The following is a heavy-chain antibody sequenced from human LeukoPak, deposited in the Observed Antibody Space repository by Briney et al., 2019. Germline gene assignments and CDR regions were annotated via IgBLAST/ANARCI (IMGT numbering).Heavy chain of an antibody. Sequence: ASVKVSCKASGYTFTSYGISWVRQAPGQGLEWMGWISAYNGNTNYAQKLQSRVTMTTDTSTSTAYMELRSLRSDDTAVYYCAAQAGDILTGYSHLFDYWGQGTLVTVSS. V-gene: IGHV1-18*01. CDR1: GYTFTSYG. J-gene: IGHJ4*02. CDR2: ISAYNGNT. D-gene: IGHD3-9*01. CDR3: AAQAGDILTGYSHLFDY.